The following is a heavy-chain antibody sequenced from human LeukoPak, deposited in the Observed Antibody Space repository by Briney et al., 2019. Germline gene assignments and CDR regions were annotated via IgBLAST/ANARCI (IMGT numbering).Heavy chain of an antibody. V-gene: IGHV1-2*02. J-gene: IGHJ3*02. D-gene: IGHD3-22*01. CDR3: ARQSLDYYETLDAFNI. CDR1: EYTFTDYY. CDR2: INCKSGAT. Sequence: GASVKVSCKASEYTFTDYYIHWMRQAPGQGLEWMGWINCKSGATSYAQKFRGRVTMTKDRPIGTAYMELSRLKSDDTAVYYCARQSLDYYETLDAFNIWGQGTVVTVSS.